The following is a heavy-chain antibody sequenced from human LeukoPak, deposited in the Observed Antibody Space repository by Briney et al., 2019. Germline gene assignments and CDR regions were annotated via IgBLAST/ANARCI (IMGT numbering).Heavy chain of an antibody. J-gene: IGHJ4*02. CDR3: ARHSGSRYYFDY. CDR2: INPNSGGT. V-gene: IGHV1-2*02. CDR1: GYTFTGYY. Sequence: GASVKVSCKASGYTFTGYYMHWVRQAPGQGLEWMGWINPNSGGTNYAQKLQGRVTMTTDTSTSTAYMELRSLRSDDTAVYYCARHSGSRYYFDYWGQGTLVTVSS. D-gene: IGHD1-26*01.